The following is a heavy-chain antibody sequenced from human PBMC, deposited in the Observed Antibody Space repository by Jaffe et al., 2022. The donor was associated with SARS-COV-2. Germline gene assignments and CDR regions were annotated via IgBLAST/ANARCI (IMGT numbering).Heavy chain of an antibody. Sequence: EVQLLESGGGLVQPGGSLRLSCAASGFTFSSYAMSWVRQAPGKGLEWVSAISGSGGSTYYADSVKGRFTISRDNSKNTLYLQMNSLRAEDTAVYYCAKDPYDSSGYHRSGNYFDYWGQGTLVTVSS. CDR1: GFTFSSYA. J-gene: IGHJ4*02. CDR3: AKDPYDSSGYHRSGNYFDY. CDR2: ISGSGGST. D-gene: IGHD3-22*01. V-gene: IGHV3-23*01.